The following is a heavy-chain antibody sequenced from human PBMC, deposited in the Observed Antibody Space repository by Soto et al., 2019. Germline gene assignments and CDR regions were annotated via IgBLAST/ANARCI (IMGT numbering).Heavy chain of an antibody. J-gene: IGHJ3*02. CDR3: ARDHDSSGYYLGAFDI. D-gene: IGHD3-22*01. Sequence: ASVKVSCKASGYTFTSYGISWVRQAPGQGLEWMGWISAYNGNTNYAQKLQGRVTMTTDTSTSTAYMELRSLRSDDTAVCYCARDHDSSGYYLGAFDIWGQGTMVTVSS. CDR1: GYTFTSYG. CDR2: ISAYNGNT. V-gene: IGHV1-18*01.